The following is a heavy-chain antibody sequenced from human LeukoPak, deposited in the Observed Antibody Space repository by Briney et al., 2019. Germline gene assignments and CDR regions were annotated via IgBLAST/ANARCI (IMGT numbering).Heavy chain of an antibody. J-gene: IGHJ3*02. CDR2: INHSGST. Sequence: KASETLSLTCAVYGGSFSGYYWSWIRQPPGKGLEWIGEINHSGSTNYNPSLKSRVTISVDTSKNQFSLKLSSVTAADTAVYYCTRIYSDYVRSFDIWGQGTMVTVSS. V-gene: IGHV4-34*01. CDR3: TRIYSDYVRSFDI. CDR1: GGSFSGYY. D-gene: IGHD4-11*01.